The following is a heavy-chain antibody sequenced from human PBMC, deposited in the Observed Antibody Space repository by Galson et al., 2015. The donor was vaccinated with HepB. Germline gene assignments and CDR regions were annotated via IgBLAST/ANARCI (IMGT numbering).Heavy chain of an antibody. D-gene: IGHD1-26*01. V-gene: IGHV1-69*06. CDR3: ARDAGAVKYYYYGMDV. Sequence: SVKVSCKASGGTFSSYAINWVRQAPGQGLEWMGGIIPISGTANYAQKFQGRVTITADKSTSTAYLEVSSLRSEDTAVYYCARDAGAVKYYYYGMDVWGQGTTVTVSS. CDR2: IIPISGTA. J-gene: IGHJ6*02. CDR1: GGTFSSYA.